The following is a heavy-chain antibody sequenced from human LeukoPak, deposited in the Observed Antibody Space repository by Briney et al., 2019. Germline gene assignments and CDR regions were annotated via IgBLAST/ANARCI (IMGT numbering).Heavy chain of an antibody. CDR1: GGTFSSYA. CDR2: IIPILGIA. D-gene: IGHD3-3*01. J-gene: IGHJ4*02. CDR3: ARDLEALEWILNY. Sequence: SVKVSCKASGGTFSSYAISWVRQAPGQGLEWMGRIIPILGIANYAQKFQGRVTITADKSTSTAYMELSSLRSEDTAVYYCARDLEALEWILNYWGQGTLVTVSS. V-gene: IGHV1-69*04.